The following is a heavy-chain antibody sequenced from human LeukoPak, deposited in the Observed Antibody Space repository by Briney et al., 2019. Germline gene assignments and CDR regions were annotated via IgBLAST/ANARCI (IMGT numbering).Heavy chain of an antibody. V-gene: IGHV3-11*03. D-gene: IGHD4-23*01. J-gene: IGHJ5*02. Sequence: GGSLRLSCAASGFTFSDYYMSWIRQAPGKGLEWVSYISSSSSYTNYADSVKGRFTISRDNAKNSLYLQMNSLRAEDTAVYYCAGRVSDYGGNSGGWFDPWGQGTLVTVSS. CDR1: GFTFSDYY. CDR2: ISSSSSYT. CDR3: AGRVSDYGGNSGGWFDP.